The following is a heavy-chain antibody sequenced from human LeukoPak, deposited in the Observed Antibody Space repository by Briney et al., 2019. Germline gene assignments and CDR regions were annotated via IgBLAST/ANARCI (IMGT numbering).Heavy chain of an antibody. Sequence: SVKVSCKASGGTFSNYAISWVRQAPGQGLEWMGAIIPIFGTANYAQKFQGRGTITADQSTRTAYMELSSLGSEDTAVYYCARILSSSWYEYFHHWGQGTLVTVSS. CDR3: ARILSSSWYEYFHH. J-gene: IGHJ1*01. CDR1: GGTFSNYA. CDR2: IIPIFGTA. D-gene: IGHD6-19*01. V-gene: IGHV1-69*13.